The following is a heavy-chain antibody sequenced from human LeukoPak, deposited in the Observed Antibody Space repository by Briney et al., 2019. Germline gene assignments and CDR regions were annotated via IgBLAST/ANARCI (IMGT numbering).Heavy chain of an antibody. CDR1: GDSISPYC. V-gene: IGHV4-59*08. J-gene: IGHJ5*02. CDR2: ISSGGST. CDR3: ARPGGSYHGWFDP. Sequence: PSETLSLTCTVSGDSISPYCWSWIRQPPGKGLECIGYISSGGSTNYNPSLKSRVSISVDTSKNQFSLKLSSVTAADTAVYYCARPGGSYHGWFDPWGQGTLVTVSS. D-gene: IGHD1-26*01.